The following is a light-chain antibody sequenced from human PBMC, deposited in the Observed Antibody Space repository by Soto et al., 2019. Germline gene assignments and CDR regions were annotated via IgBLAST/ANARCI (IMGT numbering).Light chain of an antibody. CDR2: GAS. V-gene: IGKV3-20*01. CDR1: QSVSSSY. Sequence: EIVLTQSPGTLSLSPGERATLSCRASQSVSSSYLAWYQQKPGQAPRLRIDGASSRATGIPDRFSGSGSGTDFTLTISRLEPEAFAVYYCPQDDSSLGLTFGGGTKVEIK. CDR3: PQDDSSLGLT. J-gene: IGKJ4*01.